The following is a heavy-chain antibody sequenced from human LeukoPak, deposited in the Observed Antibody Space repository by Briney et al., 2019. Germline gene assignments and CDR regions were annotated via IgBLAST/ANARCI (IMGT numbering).Heavy chain of an antibody. CDR1: GFTFSSYG. J-gene: IGHJ4*02. CDR2: IWYDGSNK. D-gene: IGHD6-13*01. V-gene: IGHV3-33*01. CDR3: ARGSAGYSSSWYPYYFDC. Sequence: GGSLRLSCAASGFTFSSYGMHWVRQAPGKGLEWVAVIWYDGSNKYYADSVKGRFTISRDNSKNTLYLQMNSLRAEDTAVYYCARGSAGYSSSWYPYYFDCWGQGTLVTVSS.